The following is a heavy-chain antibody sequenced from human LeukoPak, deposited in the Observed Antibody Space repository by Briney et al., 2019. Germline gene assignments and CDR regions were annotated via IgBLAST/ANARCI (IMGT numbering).Heavy chain of an antibody. CDR2: LSSGSSTI. D-gene: IGHD6-6*01. V-gene: IGHV3-48*04. J-gene: IGHJ6*03. Sequence: HPGGSLRLSCAASGFTFGSYSMSWVRQAPGKGLEWVSYLSSGSSTIYYTDSVKGRFTISRDNAKNSLYLQMNSLRAEDTAVYYCARVGSSSFHYYYYYYMDVWGKGTTVTVSS. CDR3: ARVGSSSFHYYYYYYMDV. CDR1: GFTFGSYS.